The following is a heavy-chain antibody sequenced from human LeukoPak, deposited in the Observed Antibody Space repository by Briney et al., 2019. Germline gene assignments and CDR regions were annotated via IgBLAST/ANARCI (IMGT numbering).Heavy chain of an antibody. CDR1: GFTFSSYW. J-gene: IGHJ4*02. D-gene: IGHD1-26*01. CDR3: VRVLDGVGATRSFDY. Sequence: GGSLRLSCAASGFTFSSYWMHWVRQAPGKGLVWVSRINSDGSSTSYADSVKGRFTISRDNAKNTLYLQMNSLRAEGTAVYYCVRVLDGVGATRSFDYWGQGTLVTVSS. CDR2: INSDGSST. V-gene: IGHV3-74*01.